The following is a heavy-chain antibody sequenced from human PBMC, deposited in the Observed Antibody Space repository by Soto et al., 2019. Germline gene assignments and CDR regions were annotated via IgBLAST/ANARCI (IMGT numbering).Heavy chain of an antibody. D-gene: IGHD2-15*01. CDR3: ARTGGLLLDY. CDR1: GFTFSSYA. Sequence: QVQLVESGGGVVQPGRSLRLSCAASGFTFSSYAMHWVRQAPGKGLEWVAVISYDGSNKYYADSVKGRFTISRDISKNTLYLQMNSLRPEDMAVYYCARTGGLLLDYWGQGTLVTVSS. J-gene: IGHJ4*02. V-gene: IGHV3-30-3*01. CDR2: ISYDGSNK.